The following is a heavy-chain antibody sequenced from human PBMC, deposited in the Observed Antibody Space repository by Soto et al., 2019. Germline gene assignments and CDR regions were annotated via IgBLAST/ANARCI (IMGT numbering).Heavy chain of an antibody. J-gene: IGHJ6*02. D-gene: IGHD5-18*01. V-gene: IGHV3-11*06. Sequence: QVQLVESGGGLVKPGGSLRLSCAASGFTFSDSYMSWIRQAPGKGLQWVAYISGSSGYTGYADSVKGRFTISRDNAKNSLYLQLSSLGAEDTAVYYWARDRWGYGPPDVWGQGTTVTVSS. CDR2: ISGSSGYT. CDR3: ARDRWGYGPPDV. CDR1: GFTFSDSY.